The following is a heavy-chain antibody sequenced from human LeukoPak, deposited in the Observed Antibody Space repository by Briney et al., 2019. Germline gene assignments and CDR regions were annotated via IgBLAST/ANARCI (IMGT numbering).Heavy chain of an antibody. J-gene: IGHJ2*01. CDR1: GFTVSSYA. D-gene: IGHD3-10*01. V-gene: IGHV3-30-3*01. CDR2: ISYDGSNK. Sequence: GGSLRLSCAASGFTVSSYAMHWVRQAPGKGLEWVAVISYDGSNKYYADSVKGRFTISRDNSKNTLYLQMNSLRAEDTAVYYCARDGHYYGSGSYQHFDLWGRGTLVTVSS. CDR3: ARDGHYYGSGSYQHFDL.